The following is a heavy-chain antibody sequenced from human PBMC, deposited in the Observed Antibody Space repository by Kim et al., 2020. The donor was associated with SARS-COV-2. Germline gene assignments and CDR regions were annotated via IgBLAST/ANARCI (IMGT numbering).Heavy chain of an antibody. CDR2: ISGSGGST. V-gene: IGHV3-23*01. J-gene: IGHJ3*02. Sequence: GGSLRLSCAASGFTFSSYAMSWVRQAPGKGLEWVSAISGSGGSTYYADSVKGRFTISRDNSKNTLYLQMNSLRAEDTAVYYCAKALVGSSGSRDAFDIWGQGTMVTVSS. CDR1: GFTFSSYA. CDR3: AKALVGSSGSRDAFDI. D-gene: IGHD3-22*01.